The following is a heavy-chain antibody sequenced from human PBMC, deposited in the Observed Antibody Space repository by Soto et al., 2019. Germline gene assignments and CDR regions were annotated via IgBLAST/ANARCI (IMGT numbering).Heavy chain of an antibody. CDR1: GYTFTSYG. CDR3: ARHNSQWPNWFDP. CDR2: ISGYDDNT. V-gene: IGHV1-18*01. D-gene: IGHD1-1*01. J-gene: IGHJ5*02. Sequence: QVQLVQSGAEVKKPGASVKVSCKASGYTFTSYGISWVRQAPGQGLEWVGWISGYDDNTDYAYKFRGRVTMTTDTSTNTAYMDLRSLRSDDTAVYYCARHNSQWPNWFDPWGQGTPVTDSS.